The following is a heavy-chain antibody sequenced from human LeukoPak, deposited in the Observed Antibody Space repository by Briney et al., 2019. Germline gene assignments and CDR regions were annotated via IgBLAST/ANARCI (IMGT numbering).Heavy chain of an antibody. V-gene: IGHV1-8*01. Sequence: ASVKVSCKASGYTFTSYDINWVRQATGQGLEWMGWMNPNSGNTGYAQKFQGRVTTTRNTSISTAYMELSSLRSEDTAVYYCARVRAYYDFWSGYSSSFDYWGQGTLVTVSS. CDR3: ARVRAYYDFWSGYSSSFDY. J-gene: IGHJ4*02. CDR2: MNPNSGNT. D-gene: IGHD3-3*01. CDR1: GYTFTSYD.